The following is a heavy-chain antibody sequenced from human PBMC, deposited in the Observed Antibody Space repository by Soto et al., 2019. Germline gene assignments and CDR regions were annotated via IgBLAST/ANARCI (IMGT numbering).Heavy chain of an antibody. J-gene: IGHJ4*02. CDR1: GYTFTSYG. V-gene: IGHV1-18*01. CDR3: ARVTGDDSSGYSLDY. D-gene: IGHD3-22*01. Sequence: GASVKVCCKASGYTFTSYGMSWVRQAPGQGLEWMGWISAYNGNTNYAQKLQGRVTMTTDTSTSTAYMELRSLRSDDTAVYYCARVTGDDSSGYSLDYWGQGTLVTVSS. CDR2: ISAYNGNT.